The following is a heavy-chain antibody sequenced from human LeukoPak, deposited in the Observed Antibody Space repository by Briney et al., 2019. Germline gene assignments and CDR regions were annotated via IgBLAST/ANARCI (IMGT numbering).Heavy chain of an antibody. V-gene: IGHV3-7*01. CDR1: AFIFSGHW. Sequence: GGSLRLSCEGSAFIFSGHWMNWVRQTPGKGLEWVANIKQDGSEKNYVDSVKGRFTISRDNAKTSLYLQMNSLRAEDTAVYYCARSLWPEDYWGQGTLVTVSS. CDR3: ARSLWPEDY. CDR2: IKQDGSEK. J-gene: IGHJ4*02. D-gene: IGHD5-18*01.